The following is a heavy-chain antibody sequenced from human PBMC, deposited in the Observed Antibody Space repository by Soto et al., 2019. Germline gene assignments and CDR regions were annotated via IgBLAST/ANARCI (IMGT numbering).Heavy chain of an antibody. CDR1: GFPFSDYP. CDR2: IDDRGVDT. CDR3: AREAYYYDSSGYYH. D-gene: IGHD3-22*01. J-gene: IGHJ5*02. Sequence: GGSLRLSCAASGFPFSDYPMSWVRQAPGEGLEWVSTIDDRGVDTYYADSVKGRFIISRDNSKDTLYLQMSSLRADDTAVYHCAREAYYYDSSGYYHWGQGTLVTVSS. V-gene: IGHV3-23*01.